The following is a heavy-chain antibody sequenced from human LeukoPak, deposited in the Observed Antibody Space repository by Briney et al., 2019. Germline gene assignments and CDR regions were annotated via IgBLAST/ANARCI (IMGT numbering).Heavy chain of an antibody. CDR2: MNPNSGNA. Sequence: GASVTVSCKASGYTFTSYDINWVRQATGQGLEWMGWMNPNSGNAGYAQKFQGRIAMTRNTSISTAYMELSSLRSDDTAVYYCARGRYYDILTGYYSYYYGMDVWGQGTTVTVSS. J-gene: IGHJ6*02. CDR1: GYTFTSYD. CDR3: ARGRYYDILTGYYSYYYGMDV. V-gene: IGHV1-8*01. D-gene: IGHD3-9*01.